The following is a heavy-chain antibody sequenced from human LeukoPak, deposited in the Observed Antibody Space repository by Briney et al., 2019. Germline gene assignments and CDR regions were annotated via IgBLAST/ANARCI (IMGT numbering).Heavy chain of an antibody. Sequence: GRSLRLSCAASGFTFDDYSMHWIRQAPGKGLEWVSGISWNSGSAGYADSVKGRFTISRDSAKNSLYLQMNSLRTEDTALYYCAKDRTYSAYAALDYWGQGTLVTVSS. CDR3: AKDRTYSAYAALDY. D-gene: IGHD5-12*01. V-gene: IGHV3-9*01. CDR1: GFTFDDYS. CDR2: ISWNSGSA. J-gene: IGHJ4*02.